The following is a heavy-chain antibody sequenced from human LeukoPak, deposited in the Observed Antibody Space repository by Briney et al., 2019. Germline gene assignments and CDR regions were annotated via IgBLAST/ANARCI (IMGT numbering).Heavy chain of an antibody. J-gene: IGHJ4*02. D-gene: IGHD2-2*01. CDR3: AKDVLSEDIVVVPAAMPGDY. V-gene: IGHV3-23*01. Sequence: GGSLRLSCAASGFTFSSYAMSWVRQAPGKGLEWVSAISGSGNSTYYADSVKGRFTISRDNSKNTLYLQMNSLRAEDTAVYYCAKDVLSEDIVVVPAAMPGDYWGQGTLVTVSS. CDR2: ISGSGNST. CDR1: GFTFSSYA.